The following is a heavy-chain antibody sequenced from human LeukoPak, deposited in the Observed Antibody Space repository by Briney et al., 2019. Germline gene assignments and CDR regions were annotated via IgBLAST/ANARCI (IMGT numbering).Heavy chain of an antibody. V-gene: IGHV3-21*01. CDR3: ARGRDGYSYYYYGMDV. J-gene: IGHJ6*02. D-gene: IGHD5-24*01. Sequence: GGSLRLSCAASGFTFSIYSMNWVRQAPGKGLEWVSSISSSSSYIHYAGSVKGRFTISRDNAKTSLYLQMNSLRAEDTAVYYCARGRDGYSYYYYGMDVWGQGTTVTVSS. CDR1: GFTFSIYS. CDR2: ISSSSSYI.